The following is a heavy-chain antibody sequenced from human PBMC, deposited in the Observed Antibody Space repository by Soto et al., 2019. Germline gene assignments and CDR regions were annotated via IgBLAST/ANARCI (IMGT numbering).Heavy chain of an antibody. Sequence: QVTLKESGPVLVNPTETLTLTCTVSGFSLSNARMGVSWIRQPPGKALEWLAHIFSNDEKSYSTSLKSRLTISKDTSKSQVVLTMTNMGPVDTATYYCARMGSYGSFDYWGQGTLVTVSS. CDR2: IFSNDEK. CDR3: ARMGSYGSFDY. D-gene: IGHD5-18*01. CDR1: GFSLSNARMG. J-gene: IGHJ4*02. V-gene: IGHV2-26*01.